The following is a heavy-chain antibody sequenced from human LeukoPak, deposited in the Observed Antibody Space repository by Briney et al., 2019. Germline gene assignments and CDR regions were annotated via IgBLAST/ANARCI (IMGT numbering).Heavy chain of an antibody. CDR1: GGSINSYY. CDR2: IHYSGST. CDR3: ARDRVAGSFDY. J-gene: IGHJ4*02. D-gene: IGHD6-19*01. Sequence: SETLSLTCTVSGGSINSYYWSWIRQPPGRGLEWIGSIHYSGSTSYNPSLRSRVTISVDKSKNQFFLKLSSVTATDTAVYYCARDRVAGSFDYWGQGTLVTVSS. V-gene: IGHV4-59*01.